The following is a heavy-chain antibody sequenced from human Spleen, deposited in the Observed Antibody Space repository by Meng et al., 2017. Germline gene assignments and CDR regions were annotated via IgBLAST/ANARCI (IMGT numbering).Heavy chain of an antibody. CDR2: IIPIFSKA. CDR3: ARAQVRWAHLYYFEY. J-gene: IGHJ4*02. Sequence: VQLVPSGAEVKKAGSLVKVSCKASGGTFKSFALSWVRQAPGQGLEWMGGIIPIFSKADYAQKFQGRATITADESTSTAYMELSSLGSDDTAVYYCARAQVRWAHLYYFEYWGRGTLVTVSS. CDR1: GGTFKSFA. V-gene: IGHV1-69*01. D-gene: IGHD4-23*01.